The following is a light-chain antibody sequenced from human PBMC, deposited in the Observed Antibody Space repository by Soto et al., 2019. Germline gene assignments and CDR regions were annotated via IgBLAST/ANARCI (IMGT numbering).Light chain of an antibody. Sequence: IVLTQSPAILAVSQGDRATLSCRASQSVSSSYVAWYQHKPGQAPXLLIHGASSRVTGIPDRFSGSGSGTDFTLTITRLEPEDFAVYYCQQYQSLTFGGGTKVDI. CDR1: QSVSSSY. CDR3: QQYQSLT. V-gene: IGKV3-20*01. J-gene: IGKJ4*01. CDR2: GAS.